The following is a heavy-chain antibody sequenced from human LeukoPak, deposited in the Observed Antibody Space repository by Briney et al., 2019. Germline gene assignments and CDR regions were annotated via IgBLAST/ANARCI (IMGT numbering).Heavy chain of an antibody. V-gene: IGHV3-48*01. CDR1: GFTLSSYS. CDR2: ISSSSNTI. Sequence: GGSLRLSCAASGFTLSSYSLNWVRQAPGKGLEWVSYISSSSNTIYYADSVKGRFTISRDNAKNSLYLQMNNLRAEETAVYYCARRLDYWGQGTLVTVSS. J-gene: IGHJ4*02. CDR3: ARRLDY.